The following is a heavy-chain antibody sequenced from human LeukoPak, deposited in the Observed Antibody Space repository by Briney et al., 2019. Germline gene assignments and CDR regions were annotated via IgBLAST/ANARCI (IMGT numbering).Heavy chain of an antibody. CDR1: GGSISSYY. V-gene: IGHV3-21*01. J-gene: IGHJ4*02. CDR3: ARGLWFGELGFDY. CDR2: ISSSSSYI. D-gene: IGHD3-10*01. Sequence: ETLSLTCTVSGGSISSYYWSWIRQPPGKGLEWVSSISSSSSYIYYADSVKGRFTISRDNAKNSLYLQMNSLRAEDTAVYYCARGLWFGELGFDYWGQGTLVTVSS.